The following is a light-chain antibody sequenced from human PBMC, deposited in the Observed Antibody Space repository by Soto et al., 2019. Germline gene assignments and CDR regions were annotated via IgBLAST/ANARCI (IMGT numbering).Light chain of an antibody. CDR3: QHRLT. CDR1: QRITNY. V-gene: IGKV3-11*01. Sequence: EIVLTQSPATLSLSPGERASLSCRASQRITNYLAWYQQKPGQAPRVLIFDASSRATGIPARFSGSGSGTDFTLTISSLEPEDFAVYYCQHRLTFGGGTKVDIK. CDR2: DAS. J-gene: IGKJ4*01.